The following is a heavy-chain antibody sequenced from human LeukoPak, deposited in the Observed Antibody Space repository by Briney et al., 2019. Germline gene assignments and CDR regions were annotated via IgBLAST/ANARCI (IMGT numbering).Heavy chain of an antibody. CDR1: GYTFTSYD. CDR2: MSPDSGKT. D-gene: IGHD4-17*01. Sequence: ASVKVSCKASGYTFTSYDVNWVRQATGQGLEWMGWMSPDSGKTGYAQKFQGRVTMTRDMSTSTVYMELSSLRSEDTAVYYCARGLRYGDYGGDYWGQGTLATVSS. V-gene: IGHV1-8*01. J-gene: IGHJ4*02. CDR3: ARGLRYGDYGGDY.